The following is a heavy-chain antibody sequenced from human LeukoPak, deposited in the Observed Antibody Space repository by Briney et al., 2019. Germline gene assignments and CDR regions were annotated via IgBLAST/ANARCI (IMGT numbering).Heavy chain of an antibody. CDR3: VTILSAARLDFDY. CDR2: IRSNSDGGTT. D-gene: IGHD6-6*01. V-gene: IGHV3-15*01. J-gene: IGHJ4*02. Sequence: PGGSLRLSCEASGFTLSRFWMSWVRQAPGKGLEWVGRIRSNSDGGTTGYAAPVKDRFTISRDDSKNTLYLQMNSLKTEDTAVYYCVTILSAARLDFDYWGQGTLVTVSS. CDR1: GFTLSRFW.